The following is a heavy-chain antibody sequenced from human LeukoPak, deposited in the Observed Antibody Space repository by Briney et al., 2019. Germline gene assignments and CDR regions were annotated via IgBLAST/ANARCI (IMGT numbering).Heavy chain of an antibody. CDR1: GYTFTDHY. V-gene: IGHV1-2*02. J-gene: IGHJ6*02. CDR3: ARGGSSWYGGHYYGMDV. Sequence: GASVKVSCQALGYTFTDHYFHWLRQAPGQGLEWMGWINPNSGGTNYAQKFQGRVTMTRDTSISTAYMELSRLRSDDTAVYYCARGGSSWYGGHYYGMDVWGQGTTVTVSS. D-gene: IGHD6-13*01. CDR2: INPNSGGT.